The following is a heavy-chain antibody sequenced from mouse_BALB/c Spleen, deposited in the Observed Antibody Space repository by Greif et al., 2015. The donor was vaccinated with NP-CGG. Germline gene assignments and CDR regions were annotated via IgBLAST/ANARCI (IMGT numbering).Heavy chain of an antibody. J-gene: IGHJ2*01. CDR1: GFTFSSFG. CDR3: ARSHRYDAFDY. Sequence: EVKLMESGGGLVQPGGSRKLSCAASGFTFSSFGMHWARQAPEKGLEWVAYISSGSSTIYYADTVKGRFTISGDNPKNTLFLQMTSLRSEDTAMYYCARSHRYDAFDYWGQGTTLTVSS. CDR2: ISSGSSTI. D-gene: IGHD2-14*01. V-gene: IGHV5-17*02.